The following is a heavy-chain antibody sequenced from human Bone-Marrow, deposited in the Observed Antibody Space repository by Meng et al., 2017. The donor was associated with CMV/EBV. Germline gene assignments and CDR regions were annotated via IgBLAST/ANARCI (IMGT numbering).Heavy chain of an antibody. V-gene: IGHV4-38-2*02. Sequence: SETLSLTCTVSGYSISSGYYWGWIRQPPGKGLEWIGSIYHSGSTYYNPSLKSRVTISVDTSKNQFSLMLSSVTAADTAVYYCARLGGYSCSFYYYFDYWGQGTLVTVSS. D-gene: IGHD6-6*01. CDR2: IYHSGST. CDR3: ARLGGYSCSFYYYFDY. CDR1: GYSISSGYY. J-gene: IGHJ4*02.